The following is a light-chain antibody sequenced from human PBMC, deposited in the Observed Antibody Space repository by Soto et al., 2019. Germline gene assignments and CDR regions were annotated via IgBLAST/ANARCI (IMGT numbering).Light chain of an antibody. CDR3: QSYDSSLSVVV. J-gene: IGLJ2*01. Sequence: QPVLTQPPSVSGAPGQRVTISFTGSSSNIGAGYDVHWYQQLPGTAPKLLIYGNSNRPSGVPDRFSGSKSGTSASLAITGLQAEDEADYYCQSYDSSLSVVVFGGGTKLTVL. CDR2: GNS. CDR1: SSNIGAGYD. V-gene: IGLV1-40*01.